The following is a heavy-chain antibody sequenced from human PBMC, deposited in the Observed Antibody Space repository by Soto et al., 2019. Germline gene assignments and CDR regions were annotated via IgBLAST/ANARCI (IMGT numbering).Heavy chain of an antibody. Sequence: GGSLRLSCVESGFNFSNYAVAWVRQAPGKGLEWVSSISGSGRGSRPYYADSVQGRFTISRDHSKNIVSLQMDSLRVDDTAVYYCTRERSLVSFLFDYWGPGALVTVSS. J-gene: IGHJ4*02. CDR2: ISGSGRGSRP. CDR1: GFNFSNYA. D-gene: IGHD3-16*01. CDR3: TRERSLVSFLFDY. V-gene: IGHV3-23*01.